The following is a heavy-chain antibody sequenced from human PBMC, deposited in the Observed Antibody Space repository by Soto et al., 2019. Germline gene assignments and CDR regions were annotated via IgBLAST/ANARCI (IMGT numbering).Heavy chain of an antibody. CDR2: ISYDGSNK. V-gene: IGHV3-30-3*01. D-gene: IGHD3-3*01. J-gene: IGHJ6*02. CDR3: ARDLPPVLRDFWSGRKYYYYGMDV. CDR1: GFTFSSYA. Sequence: HPGGSLRLSCAASGFTFSSYAMHWVRQAPGKGLEWVAVISYDGSNKYYADSVKGRFTISRDNSKNTLYLQMNSLRAEDTAVYYCARDLPPVLRDFWSGRKYYYYGMDVWGQGTTVTVSS.